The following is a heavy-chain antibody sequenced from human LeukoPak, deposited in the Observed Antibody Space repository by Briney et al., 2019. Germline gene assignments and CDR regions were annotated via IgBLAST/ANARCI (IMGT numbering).Heavy chain of an antibody. V-gene: IGHV3-30*02. J-gene: IGHJ3*02. D-gene: IGHD3-10*01. CDR1: GFTFSNYG. CDR2: IRYDGSNK. CDR3: ARDRDQADAFDI. Sequence: GGSLRLSCAASGFTFSNYGMHWVRQAPGKRLEWVAFIRYDGSNKYYADSVKGRFTISRDNSKNTLYLQMNSLRAEDTAVYYCARDRDQADAFDIWGQGTMVTVSS.